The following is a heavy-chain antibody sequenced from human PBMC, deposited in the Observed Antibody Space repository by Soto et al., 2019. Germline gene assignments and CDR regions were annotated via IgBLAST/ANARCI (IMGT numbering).Heavy chain of an antibody. D-gene: IGHD3-22*01. J-gene: IGHJ3*02. Sequence: HPCCSLRLSCAASGVTLCSYAMNGVRKAPGKGLEWVSAISGSGDRTYYADSVKGRFTVSRDNSKNTLYLLLNSLRAEDTAIYYCAKYYYDSSSSRGASDIWGQGTMVTVSS. CDR2: ISGSGDRT. CDR1: GVTLCSYA. V-gene: IGHV3-23*01. CDR3: AKYYYDSSSSRGASDI.